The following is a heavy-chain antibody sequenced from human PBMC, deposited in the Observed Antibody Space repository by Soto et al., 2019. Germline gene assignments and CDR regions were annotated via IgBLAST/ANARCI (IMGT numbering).Heavy chain of an antibody. CDR2: INAGNGNT. D-gene: IGHD3-22*01. Sequence: ASVKVSCKASGYTFTIYAMHWVLQAPGQRLEWMGWINAGNGNTKYSQKFQGRVTITRDTSASTAYMELSSLRSEDTAVYYWARDDYYDRRGSDAWGQGTPVTVSS. CDR1: GYTFTIYA. J-gene: IGHJ5*02. CDR3: ARDDYYDRRGSDA. V-gene: IGHV1-3*01.